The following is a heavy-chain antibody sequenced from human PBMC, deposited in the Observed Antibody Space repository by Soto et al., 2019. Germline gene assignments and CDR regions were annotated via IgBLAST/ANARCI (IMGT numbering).Heavy chain of an antibody. Sequence: ASVKVSWKASGGTFSSYAISWVRQAPGQGLEWMGGIIPIFGTANYAQKFQGRVTITADESTSTAYMELSSLRSEDTAVYYCASLREILGYCSGGSCSHDAFDIWGQGTMVTVSS. V-gene: IGHV1-69*13. CDR2: IIPIFGTA. D-gene: IGHD2-15*01. CDR3: ASLREILGYCSGGSCSHDAFDI. J-gene: IGHJ3*02. CDR1: GGTFSSYA.